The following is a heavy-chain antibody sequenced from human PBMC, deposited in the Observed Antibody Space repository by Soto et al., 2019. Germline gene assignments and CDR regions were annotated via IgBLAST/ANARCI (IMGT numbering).Heavy chain of an antibody. J-gene: IGHJ4*02. D-gene: IGHD4-17*01. V-gene: IGHV4-59*08. CDR1: GGSISRYY. CDR3: ARLSAGHGDNHDY. CDR2: IYHTGTT. Sequence: QVQLEESGPGLVKPSETLSLTCTVSGGSISRYYWSWIRQSPGKGLEWIGYIYHTGTTDYNPSLKSRGTISVDTSKKQFSLRLRSVTAADTAIYYCARLSAGHGDNHDYWGQGTLVTVSS.